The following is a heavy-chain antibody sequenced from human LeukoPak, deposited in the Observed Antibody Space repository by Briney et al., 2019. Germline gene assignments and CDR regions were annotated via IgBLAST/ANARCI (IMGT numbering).Heavy chain of an antibody. D-gene: IGHD3-10*01. V-gene: IGHV4-34*01. CDR1: GGSFSGYY. CDR2: INHSGST. CDR3: ARHRRNRRIYGSGSYFDY. Sequence: SETLSLTCAVYGGSFSGYYWSWIRQPPGKGLEWIGEINHSGSTNYNPSLKSRVTISVDTSKNQFSLKLSSVTAADTAVYYCARHRRNRRIYGSGSYFDYWGQGTLVTVSS. J-gene: IGHJ4*02.